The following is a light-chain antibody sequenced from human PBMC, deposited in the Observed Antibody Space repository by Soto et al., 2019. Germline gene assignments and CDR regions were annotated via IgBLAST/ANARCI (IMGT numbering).Light chain of an antibody. V-gene: IGLV3-1*01. J-gene: IGLJ2*01. CDR1: KLGDKY. Sequence: SYELTQPPSVSVSPGQTASITCSGDKLGDKYACWYQQKPGQSPVLVIYQDSKRPSXIXERXSGSNSGNTATLTISGTQAMDEADYYCQAWDSSTVVFGGGTKLTVL. CDR3: QAWDSSTVV. CDR2: QDS.